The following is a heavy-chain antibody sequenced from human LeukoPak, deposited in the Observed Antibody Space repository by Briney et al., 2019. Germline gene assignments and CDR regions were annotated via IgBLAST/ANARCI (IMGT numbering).Heavy chain of an antibody. V-gene: IGHV3-64*04. Sequence: GGSLRLSCSASGFTFSSYAMHWVRQAPGKGLEYVSAISSNGGSTYYADSVKGRLTSSRDNAKNSLYLQMNSLRAEDTAIYYCARGHSGSHQRTDAFDIWGQGAMVTVSS. CDR2: ISSNGGST. D-gene: IGHD1-26*01. CDR3: ARGHSGSHQRTDAFDI. J-gene: IGHJ3*02. CDR1: GFTFSSYA.